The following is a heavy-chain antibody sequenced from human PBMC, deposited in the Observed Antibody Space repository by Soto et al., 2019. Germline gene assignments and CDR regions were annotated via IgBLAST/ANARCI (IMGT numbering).Heavy chain of an antibody. CDR1: GFSFSTYA. V-gene: IGHV3-23*01. Sequence: EVQLLESGGGLVQPGGSLRLSCAASGFSFSTYAMSWVRQAPGKGLEWVSGISAGGGNTYYADSVRGRFTISRDNSKNTVDLQISSLRAEDTALYYCAKHSEYQLLSWLDPWGVGSLVTFSS. J-gene: IGHJ5*02. D-gene: IGHD2-2*01. CDR2: ISAGGGNT. CDR3: AKHSEYQLLSWLDP.